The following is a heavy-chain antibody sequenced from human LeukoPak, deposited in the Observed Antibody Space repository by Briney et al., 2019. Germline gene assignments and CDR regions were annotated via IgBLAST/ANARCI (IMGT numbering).Heavy chain of an antibody. CDR3: ARGNWFDP. CDR2: IYYSGST. Sequence: SETLSLTCTVSGGSISSHYWSWIRQPPGKGLEWIGYIYYSGSTNYNPSLKSRDTISVDTSKNQFSLKLSSVTAADTAVYYCARGNWFDPWGQGTLVTVSS. CDR1: GGSISSHY. V-gene: IGHV4-59*11. J-gene: IGHJ5*02.